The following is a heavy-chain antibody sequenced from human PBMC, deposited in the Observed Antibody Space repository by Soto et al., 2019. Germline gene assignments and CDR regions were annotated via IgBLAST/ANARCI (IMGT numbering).Heavy chain of an antibody. CDR1: GRSISSSNW. J-gene: IGHJ6*02. Sequence: SATLSLTCTVSGRSISSSNWWSWVHQPPGKGLEWIGEIYHSGSTNYNPSLKSRVTISVDKSKNQFSLKLSSVTAADTAVYYCAREDKAAPYYYYGMDVWGQGTTVT. D-gene: IGHD2-15*01. CDR2: IYHSGST. CDR3: AREDKAAPYYYYGMDV. V-gene: IGHV4-4*02.